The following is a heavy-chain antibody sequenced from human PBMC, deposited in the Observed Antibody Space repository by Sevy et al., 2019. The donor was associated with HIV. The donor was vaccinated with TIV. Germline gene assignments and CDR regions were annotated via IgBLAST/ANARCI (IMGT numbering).Heavy chain of an antibody. CDR2: IWFDGSNK. D-gene: IGHD6-19*01. CDR1: GFAFSTYS. J-gene: IGHJ6*02. Sequence: GGSLRLSCAASGFAFSTYSMHWVCQAPGKGLEWVALIWFDGSNKYYADSVKGRFTISRDNSKNTLYLQMNSLRAEDTAVYYCAKAVADSNYYYGLDVWGQGTTVTVSS. V-gene: IGHV3-33*06. CDR3: AKAVADSNYYYGLDV.